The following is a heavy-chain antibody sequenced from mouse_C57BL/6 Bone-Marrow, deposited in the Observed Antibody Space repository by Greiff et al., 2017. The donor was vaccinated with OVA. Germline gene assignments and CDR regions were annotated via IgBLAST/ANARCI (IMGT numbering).Heavy chain of an antibody. D-gene: IGHD1-1*01. Sequence: EVQLVESGGGLVKPGGSLKLSCAASGFTFSSYAMSWVRQTPEKRLEWVATISDGGSYTYYPDNVKGRFTISRDNAKNNLYLQMSHLKSEDTAMYYCAKTTVVPYYYAMDYWGQGTSVTVSS. CDR2: ISDGGSYT. CDR3: AKTTVVPYYYAMDY. J-gene: IGHJ4*01. V-gene: IGHV5-4*01. CDR1: GFTFSSYA.